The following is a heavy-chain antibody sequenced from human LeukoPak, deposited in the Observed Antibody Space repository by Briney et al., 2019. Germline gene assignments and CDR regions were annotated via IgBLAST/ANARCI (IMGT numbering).Heavy chain of an antibody. Sequence: SETLSLTCAVYGGSFSGYYWSWIRQPPGKGLEGIGEINHSGSTNYNPSLKSRGTISVDTSKNQFSLKLSSVTAADTAVYYCARGGAGATHYYYYYYIDVWGKGTTVTVSS. J-gene: IGHJ6*03. CDR2: INHSGST. V-gene: IGHV4-34*01. CDR1: GGSFSGYY. CDR3: ARGGAGATHYYYYYYIDV. D-gene: IGHD1-26*01.